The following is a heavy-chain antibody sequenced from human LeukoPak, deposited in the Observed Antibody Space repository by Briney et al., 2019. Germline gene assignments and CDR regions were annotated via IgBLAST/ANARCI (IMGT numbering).Heavy chain of an antibody. J-gene: IGHJ3*02. V-gene: IGHV4-4*07. CDR2: IYTSGST. CDR3: ARDQTYYDSSGYSLYAFNI. D-gene: IGHD3-22*01. CDR1: GGSISSYY. Sequence: SQTLSLTCTVSGGSISSYYWSWIRQPAGKGLEWIGRIYTSGSTNYNPSLKSRVTMSVDTSKNQFSLKLSSVTAADTAVYYCARDQTYYDSSGYSLYAFNIWGQGTMVTVSS.